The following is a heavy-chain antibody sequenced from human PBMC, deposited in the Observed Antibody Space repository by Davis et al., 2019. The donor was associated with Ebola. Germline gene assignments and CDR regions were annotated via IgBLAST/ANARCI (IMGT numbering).Heavy chain of an antibody. J-gene: IGHJ4*02. D-gene: IGHD3-3*01. CDR3: APTENFWSGLDY. CDR1: GYTFTGYY. Sequence: ASVKVSCKASGYTFTGYYMHWVRQAPGQGLEWMGWINPNSGGTNYAQKFQGRVTMTRDTSISTAYMELSRLRSDDTAVYYCAPTENFWSGLDYWGQGTLVTVSS. CDR2: INPNSGGT. V-gene: IGHV1-2*02.